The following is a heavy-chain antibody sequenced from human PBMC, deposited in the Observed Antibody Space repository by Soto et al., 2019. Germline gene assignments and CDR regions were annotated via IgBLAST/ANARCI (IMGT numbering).Heavy chain of an antibody. V-gene: IGHV6-1*01. J-gene: IGHJ5*01. CDR3: VRLIGNSWLDF. Sequence: SETLSLTCAISGDSVSSSSVTWNWIRQSPSRGLEWLGRTYYRPKWYNDYAESVKSRITINPDTSKNQFSLHLNSVTPEDTAVYYCVRLIGNSWLDFWGQGTLVTVSS. CDR2: TYYRPKWYN. CDR1: GDSVSSSSVT. D-gene: IGHD1-26*01.